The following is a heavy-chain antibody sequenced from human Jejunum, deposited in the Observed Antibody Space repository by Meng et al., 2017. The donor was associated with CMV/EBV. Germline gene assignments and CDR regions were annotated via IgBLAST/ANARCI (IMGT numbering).Heavy chain of an antibody. CDR1: GYNFTNHA. J-gene: IGHJ5*01. Sequence: KASGYNFTNHAMHWVRQAPGQRLEWMGWINAVNGKTKYSQKFQGRVTFSSDTSASTGYMELSSLRSEDTAVFYCAKGGASPPGNWFDSWGQGTLVTVSS. V-gene: IGHV1-3*01. CDR2: INAVNGKT. CDR3: AKGGASPPGNWFDS. D-gene: IGHD2-2*01.